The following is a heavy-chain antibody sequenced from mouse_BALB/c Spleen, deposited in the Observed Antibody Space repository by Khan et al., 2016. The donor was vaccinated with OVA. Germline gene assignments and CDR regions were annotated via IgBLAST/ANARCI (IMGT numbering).Heavy chain of an antibody. J-gene: IGHJ2*01. D-gene: IGHD4-1*01. CDR3: ARAETAPYYFDY. CDR1: GYSITSGCY. CDR2: ISYDGVN. V-gene: IGHV3-6*02. Sequence: EVQLQESGPGLVKPSQSLSLTCSVAGYSITSGCYWNWIRQFPGNKLEWMGYISYDGVNNYNPSLKNRISFTRDTSKNQFFLKLNSVTTEDTATXYCARAETAPYYFDYWGQGTTLTVSS.